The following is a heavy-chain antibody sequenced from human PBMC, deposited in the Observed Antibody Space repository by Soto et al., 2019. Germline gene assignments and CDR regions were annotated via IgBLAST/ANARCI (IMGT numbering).Heavy chain of an antibody. D-gene: IGHD6-19*01. J-gene: IGHJ4*02. CDR2: ISYDGSNK. CDR3: AKDLVAVAGTFDY. CDR1: GFTFSSYG. Sequence: QVQLVESGGGVVQPGRSLRLSCAASGFTFSSYGMHWVRQAPGKGLEWVAVISYDGSNKYYADSVKGRFTISRDNSKNTLYLQMNSLRAEDTAVYYCAKDLVAVAGTFDYWGQGTLVTVSS. V-gene: IGHV3-30*18.